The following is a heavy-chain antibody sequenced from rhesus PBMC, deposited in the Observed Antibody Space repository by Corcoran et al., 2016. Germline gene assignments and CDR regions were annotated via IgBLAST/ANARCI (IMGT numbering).Heavy chain of an antibody. J-gene: IGHJ4*01. CDR3: ARRYPMDYYRGSAYYFDY. D-gene: IGHD3-16*01. CDR2: NTGNGGAT. V-gene: IGHV4-80*01. Sequence: QVQLQESGPGLVKPSETLSLTCAVSGSSISSYWWSWIRQPPGRVLELIGENTGNGGATYNNPSINRRVTISKDTSKNQCSRKLSSVTAADTAGYYGARRYPMDYYRGSAYYFDYWGQGVLVTVSS. CDR1: GSSISSYW.